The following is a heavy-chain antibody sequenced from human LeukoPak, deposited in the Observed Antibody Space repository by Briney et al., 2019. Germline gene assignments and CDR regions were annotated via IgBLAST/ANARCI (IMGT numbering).Heavy chain of an antibody. D-gene: IGHD6-19*01. J-gene: IGHJ3*01. Sequence: SETLSLTCAVSGGSISSSNWWSWVRQPPGKGLEWIGEIYHSGSTNYNPSLKSRVTISVDTSKNQVSLKMYSVTAADTAVYYCARDWGYSSGWSDGLNVWGQGTAVTVSS. CDR1: GGSISSSNW. V-gene: IGHV4-4*02. CDR2: IYHSGST. CDR3: ARDWGYSSGWSDGLNV.